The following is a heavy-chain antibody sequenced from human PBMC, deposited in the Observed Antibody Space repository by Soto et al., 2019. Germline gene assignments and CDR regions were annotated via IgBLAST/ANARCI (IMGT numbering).Heavy chain of an antibody. CDR3: ARAGTGTTSLYYYYGMDV. CDR2: IIPIFGTA. CDR1: GGTFSSYA. V-gene: IGHV1-69*13. Sequence: SVKVSCKASGGTFSSYAISWVRQAPGQGLEWMGGIIPIFGTANYAQKFQGRVTVTADESTSTAYMELSSLRSEDTAVYYCARAGTGTTSLYYYYGMDVWGQGTTVTVSS. J-gene: IGHJ6*02. D-gene: IGHD1-7*01.